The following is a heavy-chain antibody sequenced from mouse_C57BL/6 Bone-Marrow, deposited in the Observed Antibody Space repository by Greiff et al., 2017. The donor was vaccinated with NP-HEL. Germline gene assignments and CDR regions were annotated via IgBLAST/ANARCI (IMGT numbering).Heavy chain of an antibody. CDR1: GFSFNTYA. D-gene: IGHD2-3*01. Sequence: EVQLVESGGGLVQPKGSLKLSCAASGFSFNTYAMNWVRQAPGKGLEWVARIRSKSNNYATYYADSVKDRFTISRDDSESMLYLQMNNLKTEDTAMYYCVRHRGLLDYYAMDYWGQGTSVTVSS. CDR2: IRSKSNNYAT. V-gene: IGHV10-1*01. CDR3: VRHRGLLDYYAMDY. J-gene: IGHJ4*01.